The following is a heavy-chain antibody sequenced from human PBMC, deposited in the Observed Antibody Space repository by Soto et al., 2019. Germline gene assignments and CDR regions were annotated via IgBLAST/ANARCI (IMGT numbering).Heavy chain of an antibody. CDR2: INHSGST. Sequence: SETLSLTCAVYGGSFSGYYWSWIRQPPGKGLEWIGEINHSGSTNYNPSLKSRVTMSVDTSKNQFSLKLSSVTAADTAVYYCAREGLDIVVVPAAIQGRYNWFDPWGQGTLVTVSS. CDR3: AREGLDIVVVPAAIQGRYNWFDP. J-gene: IGHJ5*02. D-gene: IGHD2-2*02. CDR1: GGSFSGYY. V-gene: IGHV4-34*01.